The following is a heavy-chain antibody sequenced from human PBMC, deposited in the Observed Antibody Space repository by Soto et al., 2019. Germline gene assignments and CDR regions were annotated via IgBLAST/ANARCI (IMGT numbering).Heavy chain of an antibody. CDR3: ARHIPIDNILGFDY. V-gene: IGHV4-30-4*01. D-gene: IGHD2-21*01. Sequence: SETLSLTCSVSGASIYNGGYFWSWIRQSPGKGLEWIGHIHNSGSPYNNPSLKSRVTISADTSKNQFSLKLTSVTAADTAVFYCARHIPIDNILGFDYWGHGTLVTVSS. J-gene: IGHJ4*01. CDR1: GASIYNGGYF. CDR2: IHNSGSP.